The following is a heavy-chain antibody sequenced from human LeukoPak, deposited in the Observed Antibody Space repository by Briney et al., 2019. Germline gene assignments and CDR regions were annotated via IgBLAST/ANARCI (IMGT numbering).Heavy chain of an antibody. D-gene: IGHD1-26*01. Sequence: ASVKVSCKASGYTFTGYYMHWVRQAPGQGLEWMGWINPNSGGTNYAQKFQGRVTMTRDTSISTAYMELSRLRSDDTAVYYCARDGGGDCGSYPFDYWGQGTLVTVSS. CDR2: INPNSGGT. V-gene: IGHV1-2*02. CDR3: ARDGGGDCGSYPFDY. J-gene: IGHJ4*02. CDR1: GYTFTGYY.